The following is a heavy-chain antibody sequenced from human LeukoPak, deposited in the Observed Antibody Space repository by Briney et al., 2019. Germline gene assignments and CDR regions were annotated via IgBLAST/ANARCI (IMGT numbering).Heavy chain of an antibody. CDR1: GFTFSNYA. Sequence: GGSLRLSFAVSGFTFSNYAMTWVRQAPGKGLEWVSGLSGSGGSTYYADSVKGRFTISRDNSKNTLYLQMNSLRAEDTAVYYCARGLVRSTMVRGVRGGSLDYWGQGTLVTVSS. D-gene: IGHD3-10*01. V-gene: IGHV3-23*01. J-gene: IGHJ4*02. CDR2: LSGSGGST. CDR3: ARGLVRSTMVRGVRGGSLDY.